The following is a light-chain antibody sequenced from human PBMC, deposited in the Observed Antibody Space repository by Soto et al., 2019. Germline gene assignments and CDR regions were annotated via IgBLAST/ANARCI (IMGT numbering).Light chain of an antibody. CDR3: ATWDRSLSVGV. V-gene: IGLV1-51*01. Sequence: QSVLTQPPSVSAAPGQKVTISCSGSSSNIGNNYVFWYQQLPGTAPKLLIYDNDKRPSGIPDRFSGSKSGTSATLGITGLQTGDEGDYYCATWDRSLSVGVFGGGPKLTVL. CDR1: SSNIGNNY. CDR2: DND. J-gene: IGLJ2*01.